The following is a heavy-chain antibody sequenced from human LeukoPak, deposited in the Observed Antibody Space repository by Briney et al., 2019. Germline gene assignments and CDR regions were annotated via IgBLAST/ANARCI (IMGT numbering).Heavy chain of an antibody. D-gene: IGHD3-16*02. CDR2: FNPTGGST. V-gene: IGHV1-46*01. Sequence: ASVKVSCKASGYPFANNYIHWVRQAPGQGLEWMGLFNPTGGSTSYGRKFQGRLTMTGDTSTSTVYMELRSLRSDDTAVYYCALSRGPDAFDIWGQGTMVTVSS. CDR1: GYPFANNY. J-gene: IGHJ3*02. CDR3: ALSRGPDAFDI.